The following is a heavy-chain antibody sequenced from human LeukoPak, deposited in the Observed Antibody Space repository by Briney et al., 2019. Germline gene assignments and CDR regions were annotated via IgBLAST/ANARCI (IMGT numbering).Heavy chain of an antibody. V-gene: IGHV1-2*02. CDR1: GYTFTGYY. Sequence: ASVKVSCKASGYTFTGYYIHWVRQAPGQGLEWMGWINPNSGGTNYAQKFQGRVTMTRDTSISTAYMELSRLRSDDTAVYYCARDPTHTPTGDWNFDYYYYYMDVWGKGTTVTVSS. CDR3: ARDPTHTPTGDWNFDYYYYYMDV. J-gene: IGHJ6*03. CDR2: INPNSGGT. D-gene: IGHD1-7*01.